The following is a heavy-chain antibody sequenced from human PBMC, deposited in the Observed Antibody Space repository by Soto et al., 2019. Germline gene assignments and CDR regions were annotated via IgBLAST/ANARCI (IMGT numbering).Heavy chain of an antibody. CDR3: ARDPGNVVLMGCDI. J-gene: IGHJ3*02. CDR1: GFTFSSYA. D-gene: IGHD2-8*01. Sequence: QVQLVESGGGVVQPGRSLRLSCAASGFTFSSYAMHWVRQAPGKGLEWMTLIQYDGSNKHYADSVRGRFTISRDNSKNTLYLQMNSLRAEDTAVYYCARDPGNVVLMGCDIWGQGTMVTVSS. CDR2: IQYDGSNK. V-gene: IGHV3-33*01.